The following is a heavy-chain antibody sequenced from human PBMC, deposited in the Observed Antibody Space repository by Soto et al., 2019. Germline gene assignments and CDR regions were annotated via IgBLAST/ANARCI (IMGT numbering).Heavy chain of an antibody. D-gene: IGHD2-21*02. CDR2: IGTAGDT. J-gene: IGHJ4*02. CDR1: GFTFSRYD. CDR3: ARGDRCGGDCYLFDS. Sequence: GGSLRLSCAASGFTFSRYDMHWVRQATGKGLEWVSGIGTAGDTYYPGSVKGRFTISRENAKNSLYLQMNSLRAGDTAVYYCARGDRCGGDCYLFDSWGQGTLVTVSS. V-gene: IGHV3-13*01.